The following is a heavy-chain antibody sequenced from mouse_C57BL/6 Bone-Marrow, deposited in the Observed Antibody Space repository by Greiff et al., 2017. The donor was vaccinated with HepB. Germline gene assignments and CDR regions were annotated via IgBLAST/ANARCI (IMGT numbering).Heavy chain of an antibody. Sequence: QVQLKQPGAELVKPGASVKMSCKASGYTFTSYWITWVKQRPGQGLEWIGDIYPGSGSTNYNEKFKSKATLTVDTSSSTAYMQLSSLTSEDSAVYYCARYTTVVAPSDYWGQGTTLTVSS. CDR3: ARYTTVVAPSDY. CDR2: IYPGSGST. CDR1: GYTFTSYW. V-gene: IGHV1-55*01. D-gene: IGHD1-1*01. J-gene: IGHJ2*01.